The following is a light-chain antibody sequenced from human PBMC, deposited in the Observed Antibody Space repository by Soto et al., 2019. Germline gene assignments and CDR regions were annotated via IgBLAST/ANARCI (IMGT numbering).Light chain of an antibody. CDR1: SNDVGTYNL. V-gene: IGLV1-44*01. CDR3: ATWDDSLNAWV. Sequence: QSALTQPASVSGSPGQSITISCTGISNDVGTYNLVSWYQQLPGTAPKLLIYSDNQRPSGVPDRFSGSKSGTSASLAISGLQSEDEADYYCATWDDSLNAWVFGGGTKLTVL. CDR2: SDN. J-gene: IGLJ3*02.